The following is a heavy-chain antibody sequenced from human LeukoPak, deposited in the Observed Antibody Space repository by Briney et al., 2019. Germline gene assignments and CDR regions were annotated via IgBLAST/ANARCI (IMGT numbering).Heavy chain of an antibody. J-gene: IGHJ3*02. Sequence: SETLSLTCAVYGGSFSGYYWSWIRQPAGKGLEWIGRIYTSGNTNYNPSLKSRVTMSVDTSKNQFSLRLSSVTAADTAVYYCARDRHLGQLTPFDIWGQGTMVTVSS. CDR1: GGSFSGYY. CDR2: IYTSGNT. V-gene: IGHV4-4*07. D-gene: IGHD5-18*01. CDR3: ARDRHLGQLTPFDI.